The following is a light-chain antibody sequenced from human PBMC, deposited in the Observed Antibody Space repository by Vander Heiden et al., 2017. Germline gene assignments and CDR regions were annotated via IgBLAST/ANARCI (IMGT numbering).Light chain of an antibody. CDR3: QQRSNWPLVT. J-gene: IGKJ3*01. V-gene: IGKV3-11*01. CDR2: DAS. Sequence: EIVLTQSPVTLSLSPGERATLSGRASQSVSSYLAWYQQKPGQAPRLLIYDASNRATGIPARFSGSGSGTDFTLTISSLEPEDFAVYYCQQRSNWPLVTFGPGTKVDIK. CDR1: QSVSSY.